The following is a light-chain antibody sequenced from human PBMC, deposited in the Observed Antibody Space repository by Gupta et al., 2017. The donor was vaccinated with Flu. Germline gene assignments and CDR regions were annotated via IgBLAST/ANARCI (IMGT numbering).Light chain of an antibody. CDR3: QTWGAGFRV. Sequence: QLVLTQSPSASASLGASVKLTCTLSSGHSTYAIAWHQQQPEKGPRYLMKVDSAGSHSRGDGIPDRFSGSSSGAERYLTISSLQSEDEADYYCQTWGAGFRVFGGGTRLTVL. V-gene: IGLV4-69*01. CDR2: VDSAGSH. J-gene: IGLJ3*02. CDR1: SGHSTYA.